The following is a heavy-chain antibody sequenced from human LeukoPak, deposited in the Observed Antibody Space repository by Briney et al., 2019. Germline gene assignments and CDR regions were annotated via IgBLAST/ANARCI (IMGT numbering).Heavy chain of an antibody. V-gene: IGHV3-11*06. CDR3: ARVGVDTPRNNWFDP. CDR1: GITFSDYY. CDR2: ISGTSSYT. J-gene: IGHJ5*02. D-gene: IGHD2-2*02. Sequence: KPGGPLRLSCAASGITFSDYYMSWIRQAPGKGLEWVSYISGTSSYTSYADSVKGRFTISRDNAKNSLYLQMNSLRPEDTALYYCARVGVDTPRNNWFDPWGQGTLVTVSS.